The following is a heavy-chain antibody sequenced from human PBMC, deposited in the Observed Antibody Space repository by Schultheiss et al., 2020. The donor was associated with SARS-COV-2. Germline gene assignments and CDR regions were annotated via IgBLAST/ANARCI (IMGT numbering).Heavy chain of an antibody. V-gene: IGHV4-4*07. CDR1: GGSISSYY. Sequence: SQTLSLTCTVSGGSISSYYWSWIRQPAGKGLEWIGSIYHSGSTYYNPSLKSRVTISVDTSKNQFSLQLNSVTPEDTAVYYCASICSSTSCHHAFDIWGQGTMVTVSS. CDR3: ASICSSTSCHHAFDI. D-gene: IGHD2-2*01. J-gene: IGHJ3*02. CDR2: IYHSGST.